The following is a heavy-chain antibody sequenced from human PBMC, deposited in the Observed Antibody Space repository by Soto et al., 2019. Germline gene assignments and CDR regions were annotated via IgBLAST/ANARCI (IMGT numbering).Heavy chain of an antibody. CDR1: GFTVSSKY. CDR3: TRDVVHWSGGRCYGVPMDV. D-gene: IGHD2-15*01. Sequence: EVQLVESGGGLVQPGGSLRLSCAASGFTVSSKYMSWVRQAPGKGLEWVSLIQSGGSTYYAGSVKGRFTISRDNSENTLFLQMNSLRVADTAVYYCTRDVVHWSGGRCYGVPMDVWGRWTTVTVSA. CDR2: IQSGGST. V-gene: IGHV3-66*01. J-gene: IGHJ6*04.